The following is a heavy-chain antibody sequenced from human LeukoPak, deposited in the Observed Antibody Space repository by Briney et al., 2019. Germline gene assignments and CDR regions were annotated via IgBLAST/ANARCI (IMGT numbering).Heavy chain of an antibody. CDR1: GYTFTGYY. Sequence: ASVKVSCTASGYTFTGYYMHWVRQAPGQGLEWMGWINPNSGGTNYGQKFQGRVTMTRDTSISTAYMELSRLTSDDTALYYCARDRDGMDVWGQGTTVTVSS. CDR2: INPNSGGT. CDR3: ARDRDGMDV. D-gene: IGHD3-10*01. J-gene: IGHJ6*02. V-gene: IGHV1-2*02.